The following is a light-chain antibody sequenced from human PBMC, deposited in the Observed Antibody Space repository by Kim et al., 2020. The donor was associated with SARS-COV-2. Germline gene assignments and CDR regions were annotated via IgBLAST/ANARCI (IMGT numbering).Light chain of an antibody. CDR1: SSDIGAYNY. Sequence: QSITISCTGTSSDIGAYNYVSWYQQHPGKAPKLMIYDVTKRPSGVSPRFSGTKFGSTASLTISGLQAEDEADYYCCSYTSDATYIFGTGTKVTVL. CDR2: DVT. CDR3: CSYTSDATYI. J-gene: IGLJ1*01. V-gene: IGLV2-14*04.